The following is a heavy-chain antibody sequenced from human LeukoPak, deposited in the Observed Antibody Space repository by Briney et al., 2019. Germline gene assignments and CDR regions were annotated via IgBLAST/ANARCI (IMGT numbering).Heavy chain of an antibody. V-gene: IGHV3-23*01. CDR1: GFTFSNYA. J-gene: IGHJ4*02. D-gene: IGHD5-18*01. CDR2: ISGSAHKI. Sequence: GRSLRLSCVASGFTFSNYAMSWVRQAPEKGLDWVSVISGSAHKIRYADSVKGRLTISRDNSENTVYLQMNNLRAEDTALYYCAGRVTGYSSGYVYWGQGTLVTVSS. CDR3: AGRVTGYSSGYVY.